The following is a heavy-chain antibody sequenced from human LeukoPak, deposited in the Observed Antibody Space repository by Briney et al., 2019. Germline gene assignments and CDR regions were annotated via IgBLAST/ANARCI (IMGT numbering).Heavy chain of an antibody. V-gene: IGHV4-4*07. CDR1: GGSISSYY. CDR3: ARERPGIFPYWFDP. J-gene: IGHJ5*02. CDR2: IYTSGST. Sequence: SETLSLTCTVSGGSISSYYWSWIRQPAGKGLEWIGRIYTSGSTNYNLSLKSRVTMSVDTSKNQFSLKLSSVTAADTAVYYCARERPGIFPYWFDPWGQGTLVTVSS. D-gene: IGHD6-13*01.